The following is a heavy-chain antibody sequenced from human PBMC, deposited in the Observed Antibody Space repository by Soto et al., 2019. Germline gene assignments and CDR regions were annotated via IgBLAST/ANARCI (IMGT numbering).Heavy chain of an antibody. CDR2: FIPIFRTL. CDR1: GGIFGSHG. CDR3: VRDRRIYYSDPHDEFVASDYEV. D-gene: IGHD3-22*01. V-gene: IGHV1-69*01. J-gene: IGHJ3*01. Sequence: QVQLIQSEAEVKKPGSSVRVSCTASGGIFGSHGFSWVRQAPGQRLEWVGGFIPIFRTLTYTEKFQARVTNAADASTNTVYLDLSSLTSEDTAVYYCVRDRRIYYSDPHDEFVASDYEVWGQGTMVSVSS.